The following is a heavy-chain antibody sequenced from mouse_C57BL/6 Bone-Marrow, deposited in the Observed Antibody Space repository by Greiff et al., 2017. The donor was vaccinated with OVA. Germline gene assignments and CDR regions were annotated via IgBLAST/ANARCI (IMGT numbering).Heavy chain of an antibody. V-gene: IGHV1-55*01. D-gene: IGHD1-1*01. CDR2: IYPGSGST. J-gene: IGHJ3*01. CDR1: GYTFTSYW. CDR3: EGYPLYGSIYAWFAY. Sequence: QVQLQQPGAELVKPGASVKMSCKASGYTFTSYWITWVKQRPGQGLEWIGDIYPGSGSTNYNEKFKSKATLTVDTSSSTAYMQLSSLTSEVSAVYYLEGYPLYGSIYAWFAYWGQGTRVTVSA.